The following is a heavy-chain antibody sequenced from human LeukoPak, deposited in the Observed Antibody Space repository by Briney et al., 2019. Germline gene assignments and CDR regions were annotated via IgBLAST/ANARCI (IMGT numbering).Heavy chain of an antibody. CDR3: ARGSSAAADY. D-gene: IGHD6-13*01. J-gene: IGHJ4*02. V-gene: IGHV4-34*01. Sequence: PSETLSLTCAVYGGSFSGYYWSWIRQPPGKGLEWIGEINHSGSTNYNPSLKSRVTISVDTSKNQFSPKLSSVTAADTAVYYCARGSSAAADYWGQGTLVTVSS. CDR2: INHSGST. CDR1: GGSFSGYY.